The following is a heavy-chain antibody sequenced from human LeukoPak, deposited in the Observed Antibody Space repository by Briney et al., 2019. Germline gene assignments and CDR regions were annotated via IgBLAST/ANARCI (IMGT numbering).Heavy chain of an antibody. J-gene: IGHJ4*02. CDR1: GYTFTSYG. Sequence: ASVKVSCKASGYTFTSYGISWVRQAPGQGLEWMGWISAYNGNTNYAQKLQGRVTMTTDTSTSTVYMELRSLRSDDTAVYCCARVDYYDSSGYSPPNYWGQGTLVTVSS. D-gene: IGHD3-22*01. V-gene: IGHV1-18*01. CDR3: ARVDYYDSSGYSPPNY. CDR2: ISAYNGNT.